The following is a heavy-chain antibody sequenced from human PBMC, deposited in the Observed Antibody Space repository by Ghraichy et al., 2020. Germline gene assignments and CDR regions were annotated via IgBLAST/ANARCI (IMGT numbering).Heavy chain of an antibody. D-gene: IGHD1-26*01. CDR2: VIPIFGTA. Sequence: SVKVSCKASGGTFSTNAISWVRQAPGQGLEWMGGVIPIFGTADYAQKFQGRVTITADESMRTAYMEVSSLRSDDTAVYYCARQPHIVGATVGAFDIWGQGTMVTVSS. CDR3: ARQPHIVGATVGAFDI. CDR1: GGTFSTNA. J-gene: IGHJ3*02. V-gene: IGHV1-69*13.